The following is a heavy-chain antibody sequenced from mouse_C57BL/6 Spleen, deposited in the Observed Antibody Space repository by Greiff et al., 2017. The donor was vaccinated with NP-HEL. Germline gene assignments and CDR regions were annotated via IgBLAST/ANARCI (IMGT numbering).Heavy chain of an antibody. CDR3: ARNNYSNYAYYAMDY. D-gene: IGHD2-5*01. V-gene: IGHV2-2*01. CDR2: IWSGGST. CDR1: GFSLTSYG. J-gene: IGHJ4*01. Sequence: VQGVESGPGLVQPSQSLSITCTVSGFSLTSYGVHWVRQSPGKGLEWLGVIWSGGSTDYNAAFISRLSISKDNSKSQVFFKMNSLQADDTAIYYCARNNYSNYAYYAMDYWGQGTSVTVSS.